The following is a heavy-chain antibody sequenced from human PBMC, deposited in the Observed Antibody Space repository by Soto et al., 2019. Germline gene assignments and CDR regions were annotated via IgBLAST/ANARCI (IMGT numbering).Heavy chain of an antibody. CDR2: ISSSGSTI. D-gene: IGHD3-10*01. CDR1: GFTFSSYE. Sequence: PGGSLRLSCAASGFTFSSYEMNWVRQSPGKGLEWVSYISSSGSTIYYADSVKGRFTISRDNAKNSLYLQMNSLRAEDTAVYYCARELLSYYCYYGMDVWGQGTTVTVSS. V-gene: IGHV3-48*03. J-gene: IGHJ6*02. CDR3: ARELLSYYCYYGMDV.